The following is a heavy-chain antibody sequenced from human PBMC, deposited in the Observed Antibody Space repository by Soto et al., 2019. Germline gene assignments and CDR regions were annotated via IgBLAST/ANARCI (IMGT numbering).Heavy chain of an antibody. CDR2: ISYDGSNK. Sequence: LRLSCAASGFTFSSYGMHWVRQAPGKVLEWVAVISYDGSNKYYADSVKGRFTISRDNSKNTLYLQMNSLRAEDTAVYYCAKTQTYYDFWSDQYYFDYWGQGTLVTVSS. CDR1: GFTFSSYG. V-gene: IGHV3-30*18. CDR3: AKTQTYYDFWSDQYYFDY. D-gene: IGHD3-3*01. J-gene: IGHJ4*02.